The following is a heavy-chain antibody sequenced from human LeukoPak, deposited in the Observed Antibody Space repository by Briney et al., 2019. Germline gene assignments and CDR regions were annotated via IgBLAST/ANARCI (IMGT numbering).Heavy chain of an antibody. Sequence: ASVKVSCKASGYTFTSYGISWVRQAPGQGLEWMGWISAYNGNTNYAQKLQGRVTMTTDTSTSTAYMELRSLRPDDTAVYYCARDKRRYCSSTSCGNDYWGQGTLVTVSS. CDR1: GYTFTSYG. V-gene: IGHV1-18*01. J-gene: IGHJ4*02. CDR2: ISAYNGNT. CDR3: ARDKRRYCSSTSCGNDY. D-gene: IGHD2-2*01.